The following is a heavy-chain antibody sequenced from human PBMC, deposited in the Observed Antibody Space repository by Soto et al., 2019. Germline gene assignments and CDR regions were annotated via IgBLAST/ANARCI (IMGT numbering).Heavy chain of an antibody. V-gene: IGHV4-4*02. D-gene: IGHD2-15*01. CDR2: IYPSGGT. Sequence: QLHLQESGPGLVKPSGTLSLTCAVSRGSISSSYWWSWVRQPPGKGLEWIGEIYPSGGTNYNPSLKSRVTMSVDKPKNQFSLILSSVTAADTAVYYCARARDCSGGACYDGWFDPWGQGTLVTVSS. CDR3: ARARDCSGGACYDGWFDP. J-gene: IGHJ5*02. CDR1: RGSISSSYW.